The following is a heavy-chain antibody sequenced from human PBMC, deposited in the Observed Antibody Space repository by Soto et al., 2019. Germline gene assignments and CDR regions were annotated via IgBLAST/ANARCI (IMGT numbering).Heavy chain of an antibody. Sequence: GASVKVSCKASGGTFSSYAISWVRQAPGQGLEWMGGIIPIFGTANYAQKSQGRVTITADESTSTAYMELSSLRSEDTAVYYCARAPPAWNYGMDVWGQGTTVTVSS. V-gene: IGHV1-69*13. D-gene: IGHD5-12*01. CDR3: ARAPPAWNYGMDV. CDR1: GGTFSSYA. CDR2: IIPIFGTA. J-gene: IGHJ6*02.